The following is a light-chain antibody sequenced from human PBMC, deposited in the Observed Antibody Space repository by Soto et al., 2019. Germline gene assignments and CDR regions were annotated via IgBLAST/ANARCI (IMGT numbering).Light chain of an antibody. V-gene: IGKV3-11*01. Sequence: TQSPGTLSVSPGERATLSCRAAQGVTTNFAWYQQKPGQAPRLLIYDASNRAAGIPARFSGSGSGTDFTLTISSLEPEDFAIYYCQQRQYWPPITLGQGTRLEIK. CDR1: QGVTTN. J-gene: IGKJ5*01. CDR2: DAS. CDR3: QQRQYWPPIT.